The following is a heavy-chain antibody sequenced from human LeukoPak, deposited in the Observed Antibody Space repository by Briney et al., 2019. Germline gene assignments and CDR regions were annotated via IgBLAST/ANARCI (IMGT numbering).Heavy chain of an antibody. CDR1: GFTFSSYA. CDR2: ISYDGSNK. D-gene: IGHD3-3*01. V-gene: IGHV3-30-3*01. J-gene: IGHJ1*01. Sequence: GGSLRLSCAASGFTFSSYAMHWVRQAPGKGLEWVAVISYDGSNKYYADSVKGRFTISRDNSKNTLYLQMNSLRAEDTAVYYCARGSPYHFWSGYYPAEYFQHWGQGTLVTVSS. CDR3: ARGSPYHFWSGYYPAEYFQH.